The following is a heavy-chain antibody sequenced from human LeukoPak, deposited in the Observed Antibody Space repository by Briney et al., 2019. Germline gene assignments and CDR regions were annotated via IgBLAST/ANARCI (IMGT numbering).Heavy chain of an antibody. D-gene: IGHD3-22*01. J-gene: IGHJ4*02. CDR3: AKDNAWYFDSSGYLDY. CDR2: IFPSGGEI. V-gene: IGHV3-23*01. Sequence: GGSLRLSCAASGFTFSTFAMIWVRQPPGKGLEWVSSIFPSGGEIHYADSVRGRFTISRDNSKNTLYVQMNSLRAEDTAVYYCAKDNAWYFDSSGYLDYWGQGTLVTVSS. CDR1: GFTFSTFA.